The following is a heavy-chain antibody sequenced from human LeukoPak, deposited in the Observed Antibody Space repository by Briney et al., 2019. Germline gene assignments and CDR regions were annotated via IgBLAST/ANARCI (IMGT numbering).Heavy chain of an antibody. CDR3: TTDRSSGWHDY. V-gene: IGHV3-15*01. D-gene: IGHD6-19*01. CDR2: IKSKTDGGTT. Sequence: GGSLRLSCAASGVTFSNAWMSWVRQAPGKGLEWVGRIKSKTDGGTTDYAAPVKGRFTISRDDSKNTLYLQMNSLKTEDTAVYYCTTDRSSGWHDYWGQGTLVTVSS. J-gene: IGHJ4*02. CDR1: GVTFSNAW.